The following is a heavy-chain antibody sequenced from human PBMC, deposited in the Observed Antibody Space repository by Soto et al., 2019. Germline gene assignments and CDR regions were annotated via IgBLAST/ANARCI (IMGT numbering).Heavy chain of an antibody. Sequence: QVQLVESGGGVVQPGRSLRLSCAASGFTFSSYGMHWVRQAPGKGLEWVAVIRYDGSNKYYADSVKGRFTISRDNSKNTLYLQMNSPRAEDTAVYYCARDQYSGSYYPPDYWGQGTLVTVSS. D-gene: IGHD1-26*01. CDR1: GFTFSSYG. J-gene: IGHJ4*02. CDR2: IRYDGSNK. V-gene: IGHV3-33*01. CDR3: ARDQYSGSYYPPDY.